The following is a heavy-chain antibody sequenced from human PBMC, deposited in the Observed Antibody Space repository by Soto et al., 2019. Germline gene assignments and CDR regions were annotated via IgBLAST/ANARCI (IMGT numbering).Heavy chain of an antibody. D-gene: IGHD6-13*01. CDR3: ARLQTAVPHY. J-gene: IGHJ4*02. CDR1: GDSISGSPYY. V-gene: IGHV4-39*01. Sequence: QVQLQESGTGLVMPSETLSLTCSVSGDSISGSPYYWGWIRQPPGKRLEWIGSIFHDGYIVYTPSLKSRVTISVDTSKNQFSLKLTSVAAADTAIYFCARLQTAVPHYWGQGILVTVSS. CDR2: IFHDGYI.